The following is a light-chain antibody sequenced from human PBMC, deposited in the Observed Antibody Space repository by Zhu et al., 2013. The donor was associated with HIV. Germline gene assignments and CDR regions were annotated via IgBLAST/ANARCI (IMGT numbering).Light chain of an antibody. CDR2: SAS. CDR3: QQSNSLPPT. J-gene: IGKJ4*01. Sequence: DIQMTQSPSSVSASVGDRVTITCRASQSINTWLVWYQQKPGKAPKLLIYSASSLQSGVPSRFSGSGSGTDFTLTISSLQPEDFATYYCQQSNSLPPTFGGGTKVEIK. CDR1: QSINTW. V-gene: IGKV1-12*01.